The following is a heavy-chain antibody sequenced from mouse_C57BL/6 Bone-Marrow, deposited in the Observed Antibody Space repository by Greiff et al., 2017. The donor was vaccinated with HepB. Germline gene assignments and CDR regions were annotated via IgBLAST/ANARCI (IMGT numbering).Heavy chain of an antibody. CDR3: ARQGYYYGSAWFAY. Sequence: EVKLLESGGGLVQPGGSLKLSCAASGIDFSRYWMSWVRRAPGKGLEWIGEINPDSSTINYAPSLKDKFIISRDNAKNTLYLQMSKVRSEDTALYYCARQGYYYGSAWFAYWGQGTLVTVSA. CDR2: INPDSSTI. D-gene: IGHD1-1*01. J-gene: IGHJ3*01. CDR1: GIDFSRYW. V-gene: IGHV4-1*01.